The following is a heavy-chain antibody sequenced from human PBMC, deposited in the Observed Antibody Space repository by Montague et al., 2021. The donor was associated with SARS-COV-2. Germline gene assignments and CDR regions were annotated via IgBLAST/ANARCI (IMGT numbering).Heavy chain of an antibody. CDR3: WMGGGNGVFDL. D-gene: IGHD2-8*01. CDR1: GGSFSDYY. Sequence: SETLSLTCAVSGGSFSDYYWSWIRQPPGKGLEWIGLEWIGEIQHSRIMNYNPSLKSRVTISVDASRNQLSLKLSSVTAADTAMYYCWMGGGNGVFDLWGQGTMVTVSS. J-gene: IGHJ3*01. CDR2: IQHSRIM. V-gene: IGHV4-34*01.